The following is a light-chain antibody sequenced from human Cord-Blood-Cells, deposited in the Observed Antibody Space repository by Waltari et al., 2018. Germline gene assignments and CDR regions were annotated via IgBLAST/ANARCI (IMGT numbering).Light chain of an antibody. V-gene: IGLV2-14*01. CDR3: SSYTSSSTYV. J-gene: IGLJ1*01. Sequence: QSALTQPASVSGSPGPSITIHCTGPSSDVGGKNYVPWYQQHPGKAPKLMIYVVSNRPSGVSNRFSGSKSGNTASLTISGLQAEDEADYYCSSYTSSSTYVFGTGTKVTVL. CDR2: VVS. CDR1: SSDVGGKNY.